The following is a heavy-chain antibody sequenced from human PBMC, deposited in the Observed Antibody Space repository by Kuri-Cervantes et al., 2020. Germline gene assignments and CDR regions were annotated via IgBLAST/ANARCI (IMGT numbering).Heavy chain of an antibody. CDR1: DYSISSNYY. J-gene: IGHJ3*02. D-gene: IGHD3-16*02. CDR2: IYHSGST. Sequence: SETLSLTCTVSDYSISSNYYWGWIRQPPGKGLEWIGSIYHSGSTYYNPSLKSRVTISVDTSKNQFSLKLSSVTAADTAVYYCARGTNSYWGSYRRAFDIWGQGTMVTVSS. V-gene: IGHV4-38-2*02. CDR3: ARGTNSYWGSYRRAFDI.